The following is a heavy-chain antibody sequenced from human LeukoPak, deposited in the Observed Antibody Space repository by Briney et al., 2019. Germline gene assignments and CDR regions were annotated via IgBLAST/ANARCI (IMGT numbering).Heavy chain of an antibody. J-gene: IGHJ6*03. D-gene: IGHD6-25*01. CDR3: ASGVRSSSALYYMDV. Sequence: WASVKVSCKASGGTFSSYAISWVRQAPGQGLEWMGGIIPIFGTANYAQKFQGRVTITTDESTSTAYMELSSLRSEDTAVYYCASGVRSSSALYYMDVSGKGTTVTVYS. CDR2: IIPIFGTA. V-gene: IGHV1-69*05. CDR1: GGTFSSYA.